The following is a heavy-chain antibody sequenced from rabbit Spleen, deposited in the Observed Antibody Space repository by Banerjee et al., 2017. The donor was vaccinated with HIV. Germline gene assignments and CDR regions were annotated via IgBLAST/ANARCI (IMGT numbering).Heavy chain of an antibody. CDR2: IYSDGSVT. J-gene: IGHJ6*01. V-gene: IGHV1S40*01. Sequence: QSVEESAGGLVQPGGSLKLSCKASGFTLSSYYMNWVRQAPGKGLEWIACIYSDGSVTYYANWAKGRFTVSKTSSTMVTLQMTSLTGADTAIYFCARDLVAVIGWNFSLWGQGTLVTVS. CDR3: ARDLVAVIGWNFSL. D-gene: IGHD1-1*01. CDR1: GFTLSSYY.